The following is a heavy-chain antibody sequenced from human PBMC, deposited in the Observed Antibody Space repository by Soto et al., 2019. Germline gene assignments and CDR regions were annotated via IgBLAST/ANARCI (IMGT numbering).Heavy chain of an antibody. CDR1: GGSISSGGYY. D-gene: IGHD2-2*02. J-gene: IGHJ3*02. V-gene: IGHV4-31*03. CDR3: ARQYCSSTSCHNGAFDI. CDR2: IYYSGST. Sequence: PSETLSLTCTVSGGSISSGGYYWSWIRQHPGKGLEWIGYIYYSGSTYYNPSLKSRVTISVDTSKNQFSLKLSSVTAADTAVYYCARQYCSSTSCHNGAFDIWGQGTMVTVSS.